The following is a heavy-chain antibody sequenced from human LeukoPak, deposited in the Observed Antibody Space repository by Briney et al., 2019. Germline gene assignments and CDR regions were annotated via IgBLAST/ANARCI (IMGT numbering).Heavy chain of an antibody. Sequence: KPSETLSHTCTVSGGSISSYYWSWIRQPPGKGLEWIGYIYYNGSTNYNPSLKSRVTISVDTSKNQFSLKLSSVTAADTAVYYCARDPGQYYYGSGSYWDAFDIWGQGTMVTVSS. CDR1: GGSISSYY. D-gene: IGHD3-10*01. J-gene: IGHJ3*02. CDR3: ARDPGQYYYGSGSYWDAFDI. V-gene: IGHV4-59*01. CDR2: IYYNGST.